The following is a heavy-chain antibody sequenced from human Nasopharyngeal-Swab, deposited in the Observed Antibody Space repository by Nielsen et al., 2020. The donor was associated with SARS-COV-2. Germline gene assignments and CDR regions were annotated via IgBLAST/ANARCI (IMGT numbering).Heavy chain of an antibody. V-gene: IGHV4-34*01. CDR2: IHHSGIT. D-gene: IGHD3-3*01. CDR3: ARGPGLYSEIWSGYYAAFDI. CDR1: GGSFNDYR. Sequence: SETLSLTCAVSGGSFNDYRWHWIRQAPGKGLQWIGEIHHSGITNYNPSLKKRIRTSVDTPKKTFSLCLSSVTAADTAVYYCARGPGLYSEIWSGYYAAFDIWGQGTLVTVSS. J-gene: IGHJ3*02.